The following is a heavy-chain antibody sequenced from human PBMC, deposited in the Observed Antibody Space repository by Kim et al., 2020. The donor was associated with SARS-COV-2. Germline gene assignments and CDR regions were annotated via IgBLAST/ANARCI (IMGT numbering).Heavy chain of an antibody. CDR2: VWYDGNNK. V-gene: IGHV3-33*01. D-gene: IGHD2-15*01. CDR3: ARDHGPYCGGETCYSSYIDH. CDR1: GFSFSNHG. J-gene: IGHJ4*01. Sequence: GGSLRLSCTTSGFSFSNHGIHWVRQAPGKGLEWVAVVWYDGNNKDYSDSVKGRFSISRDTSKSTVQLQMNSLRVEDSAVYFCARDHGPYCGGETCYSSYIDHWGQGTPVNVSS.